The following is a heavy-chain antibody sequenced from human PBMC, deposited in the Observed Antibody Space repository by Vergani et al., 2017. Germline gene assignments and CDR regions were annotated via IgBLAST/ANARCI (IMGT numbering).Heavy chain of an antibody. CDR3: AREKDIVVVPAAMGSAFDI. Sequence: QVQLVQSGADVTKPGASVKVSCKASGYTFTSYGISWVRQAPGQGLEWMGWIIPIFGTANYAQKFQGRVTITADESTSTAYMELSSLRSEDTAVYYCAREKDIVVVPAAMGSAFDIWGQGTMVTVSS. D-gene: IGHD2-2*01. V-gene: IGHV1-69*13. CDR2: IIPIFGTA. J-gene: IGHJ3*02. CDR1: GYTFTSYG.